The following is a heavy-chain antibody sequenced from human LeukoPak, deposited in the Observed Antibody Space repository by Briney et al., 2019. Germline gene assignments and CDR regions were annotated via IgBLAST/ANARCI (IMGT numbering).Heavy chain of an antibody. Sequence: ASVKVSCKASGYTFTSYGISWVRQAPGQGLEWMGWISAYNGNTNYAQKLQGRVTMTTDTSTSTAYMELRSLRSDDTAVYYCAREGRQLSYYYYYYMDVWGKGTTVTVSS. CDR3: AREGRQLSYYYYYYMDV. CDR1: GYTFTSYG. J-gene: IGHJ6*03. CDR2: ISAYNGNT. V-gene: IGHV1-18*01. D-gene: IGHD2-2*01.